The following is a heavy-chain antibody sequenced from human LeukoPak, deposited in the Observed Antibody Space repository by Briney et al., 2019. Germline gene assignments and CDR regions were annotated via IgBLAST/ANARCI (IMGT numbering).Heavy chain of an antibody. J-gene: IGHJ4*02. CDR1: GGSFSGYY. CDR2: INHSGST. D-gene: IGHD6-19*01. CDR3: ARANGWYPFDY. V-gene: IGHV4-34*01. Sequence: PSETLSLTSAVYGGSFSGYYWSWIRQPPGKGLEWIGEINHSGSTNYNPSLKSRVTISVDTSKNQFSLKLSSVTAADTAVYYCARANGWYPFDYWGQGTLVTVSS.